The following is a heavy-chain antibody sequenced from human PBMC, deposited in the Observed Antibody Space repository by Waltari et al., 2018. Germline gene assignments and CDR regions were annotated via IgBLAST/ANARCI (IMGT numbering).Heavy chain of an antibody. CDR2: INYSGNT. D-gene: IGHD2-8*01. J-gene: IGHJ4*02. V-gene: IGHV4-34*01. Sequence: QVQLQQWGEGLLKPSETLSISCGWNGGSFSENLYIWVRQAPGKGLEWIGEINYSGNTMYNPSLGSRVTISVDTSKSQFSLEMRSMTAADTAIFYCARHRGGSNGIDYWGQGTLVTVSS. CDR1: GGSFSENL. CDR3: ARHRGGSNGIDY.